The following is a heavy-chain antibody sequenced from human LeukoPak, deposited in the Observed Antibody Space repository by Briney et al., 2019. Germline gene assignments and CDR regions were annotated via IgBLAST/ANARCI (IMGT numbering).Heavy chain of an antibody. D-gene: IGHD3-22*01. CDR1: GYTFTGYG. Sequence: GASVKVSCKASGYTFTGYGISWVRQAPGQGLEWMGWISAYNGNTNYAQKFQGRVTMTTDTSTSTAYMELRSLRSDDTAVYYCARVGPIGYYDTSGYKENDYWGQGTLVTVSS. V-gene: IGHV1-18*01. J-gene: IGHJ4*02. CDR2: ISAYNGNT. CDR3: ARVGPIGYYDTSGYKENDY.